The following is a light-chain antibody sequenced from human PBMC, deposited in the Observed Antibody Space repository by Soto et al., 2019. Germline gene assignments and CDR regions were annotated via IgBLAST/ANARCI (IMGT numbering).Light chain of an antibody. CDR1: QSISNF. CDR3: QQYNSYLWT. V-gene: IGKV1-16*01. CDR2: AAS. Sequence: DIEMTHSPSSLSASVGDIVTIPCRASQSISNFLNWYQQKPGKVPKLLIYAASSLHSGVPSRFSGSGSGTEFTLTISSLQPDDFATYYCQQYNSYLWTFGHGTKVDIK. J-gene: IGKJ1*01.